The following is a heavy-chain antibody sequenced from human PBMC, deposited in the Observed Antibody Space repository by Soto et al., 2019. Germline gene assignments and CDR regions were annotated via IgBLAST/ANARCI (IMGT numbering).Heavy chain of an antibody. D-gene: IGHD1-1*01. CDR1: GYTFTTYG. Sequence: GASVKVSCKASGYTFTTYGISWVRQAPGQGLEWMGWISPYNGTTKYAEKFQGEMTMTTDTATSTAYMGLRSLRSDDTAVYYCARDGERDTGLNFYYYLHGMDAWGQGTRVTVSS. J-gene: IGHJ6*02. CDR3: ARDGERDTGLNFYYYLHGMDA. V-gene: IGHV1-18*04. CDR2: ISPYNGTT.